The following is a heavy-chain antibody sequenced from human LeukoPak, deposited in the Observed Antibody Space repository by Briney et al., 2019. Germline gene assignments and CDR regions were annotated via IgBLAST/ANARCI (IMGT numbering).Heavy chain of an antibody. V-gene: IGHV4-4*07. D-gene: IGHD2-15*01. Sequence: SETLSLTCSVSGGSISSFYWSWVRQPAGKGLEWIGRISTRGNADYNPSLRSQVTLSVDTSKNQFSLKLSSVTAADTAVYYCARNSCPSGSCYDNRGYFDYWGQGTLVTVSS. J-gene: IGHJ4*02. CDR1: GGSISSFY. CDR2: ISTRGNA. CDR3: ARNSCPSGSCYDNRGYFDY.